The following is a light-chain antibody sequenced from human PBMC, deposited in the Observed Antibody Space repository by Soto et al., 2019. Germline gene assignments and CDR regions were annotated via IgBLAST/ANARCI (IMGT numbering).Light chain of an antibody. CDR2: AAS. J-gene: IGKJ1*01. CDR3: QQSYGTPWT. CDR1: QSISSY. V-gene: IGKV1-39*01. Sequence: DIQMTQSPSSLSASVGDRVTITCRASQSISSYLNWYQQKPGKAPKLLIYAASSLQSGVPSRLSGSGSGTDFTLTISSLQPEDFATYYCQQSYGTPWTFGQGTKVDIK.